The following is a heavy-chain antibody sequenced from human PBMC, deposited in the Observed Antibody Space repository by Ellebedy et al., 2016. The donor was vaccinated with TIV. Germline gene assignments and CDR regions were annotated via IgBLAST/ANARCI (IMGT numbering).Heavy chain of an antibody. CDR1: EFTVGSNY. V-gene: IGHV3-66*01. Sequence: GGSLRLSCAASEFTVGSNYMSWVRQAPGRGLEWASVISTGLSTHYADSVKGRFTVSRDDSKNTLHLQMHSLRAEDTAVYYCATESFNDVDLKIWGVFNMWGQGTMVTVSS. J-gene: IGHJ3*02. CDR2: ISTGLST. D-gene: IGHD1-1*01. CDR3: ATESFNDVDLKIWGVFNM.